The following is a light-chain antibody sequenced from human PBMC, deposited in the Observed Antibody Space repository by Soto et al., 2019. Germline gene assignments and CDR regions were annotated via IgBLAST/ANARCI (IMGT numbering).Light chain of an antibody. Sequence: QSALTQPPSASGSPGQSGTISCTGTSSDVGGYDYVSWYQQHPGKAPKLMIYEVSKRPSGVPDRFSGSKSGNTASLTVSGLQAEDEADYYCNSYAGSNNLVFGGGTKLTVL. V-gene: IGLV2-8*01. CDR2: EVS. J-gene: IGLJ2*01. CDR3: NSYAGSNNLV. CDR1: SSDVGGYDY.